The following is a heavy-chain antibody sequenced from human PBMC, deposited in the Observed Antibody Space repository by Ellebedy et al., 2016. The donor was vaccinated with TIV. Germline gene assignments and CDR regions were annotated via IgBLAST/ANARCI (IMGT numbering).Heavy chain of an antibody. CDR2: INWNGGRK. Sequence: SLKISCVASGFTFKNYAMHWVRQVPGKGLEWVSGINWNGGRKDYVDSVKGRFTISRDNSKNTLYLQMNSLRAEDTAIYYCARALTTMKAFDVWGQGTMVTVSS. CDR1: GFTFKNYA. CDR3: ARALTTMKAFDV. V-gene: IGHV3-9*01. D-gene: IGHD4-11*01. J-gene: IGHJ3*01.